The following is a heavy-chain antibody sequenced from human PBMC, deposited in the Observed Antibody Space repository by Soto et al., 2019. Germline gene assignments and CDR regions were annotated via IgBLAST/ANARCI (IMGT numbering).Heavy chain of an antibody. CDR3: ARDSEIAYCGGDCYPGYFQH. CDR1: GGSISSGGYS. V-gene: IGHV4-30-2*01. Sequence: PSETLSLTCAVSGGSISSGGYSWSWIRQPPGKGLEWIGYIYHSGSTYYNPSLKSRVTISVDTSKNQFSLKLSSVTAADTAVYYCARDSEIAYCGGDCYPGYFQHWGQGTLVTVSS. J-gene: IGHJ1*01. D-gene: IGHD2-21*02. CDR2: IYHSGST.